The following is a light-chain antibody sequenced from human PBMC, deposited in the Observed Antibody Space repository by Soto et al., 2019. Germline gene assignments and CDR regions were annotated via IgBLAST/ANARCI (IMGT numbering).Light chain of an antibody. CDR3: QQYGGSTRT. V-gene: IGKV3-20*01. Sequence: IVLSKSPGTLSLSTGERATLSCRASQSVTTQLAWYQQKPGQAPRLIIHGASSRATGVPDRITGSGSGTDFTLSISRLEPEDFAVYYCQQYGGSTRTFGQGTKVDIK. J-gene: IGKJ1*01. CDR1: QSVTTQ. CDR2: GAS.